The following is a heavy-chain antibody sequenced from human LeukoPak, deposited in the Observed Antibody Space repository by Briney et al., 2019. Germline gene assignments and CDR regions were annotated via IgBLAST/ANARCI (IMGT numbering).Heavy chain of an antibody. D-gene: IGHD5-12*01. J-gene: IGHJ4*02. CDR2: ISGSGGST. CDR3: AKLDGYNPATIDY. Sequence: PGGSLRLSCAASGFTFSSYAMSWVRQAPGKGLEWVSAISGSGGSTYYADSVKGRFTISRDNSRNTLYLQMNSLRAEDTAVYYCAKLDGYNPATIDYWGQGTLVTVSS. CDR1: GFTFSSYA. V-gene: IGHV3-23*01.